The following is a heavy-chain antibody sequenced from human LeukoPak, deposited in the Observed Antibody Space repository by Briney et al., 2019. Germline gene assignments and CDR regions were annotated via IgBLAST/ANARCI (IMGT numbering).Heavy chain of an antibody. CDR3: AREDQNGYPQFEDYMDV. V-gene: IGHV4-59*01. D-gene: IGHD5-24*01. J-gene: IGHJ6*03. CDR2: VYYSGST. CDR1: GGSISNYY. Sequence: KPSETLSLTCTVSGGSISNYYWSWTRQPPGKGLEWIGYVYYSGSTNYNPSLKSRVTISVDTSKNQFSLKLSSVTAADTAVYYCAREDQNGYPQFEDYMDVWGKGTTVTVSS.